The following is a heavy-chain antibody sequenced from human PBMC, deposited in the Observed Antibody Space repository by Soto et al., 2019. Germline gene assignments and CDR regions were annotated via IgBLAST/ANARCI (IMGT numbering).Heavy chain of an antibody. Sequence: QVQLVQSGAEVKKPGSSVKVSCKASGGTFSSYAISGVRQAPGQGLEWMGGIIPIFGTANYAQKFQGRVTITADKSTSTAYMELSSLRSEDTAVYYCASFRSGGKTPLYNWFDPWGQGTLVTVSS. V-gene: IGHV1-69*06. CDR3: ASFRSGGKTPLYNWFDP. D-gene: IGHD3-10*01. CDR2: IIPIFGTA. CDR1: GGTFSSYA. J-gene: IGHJ5*02.